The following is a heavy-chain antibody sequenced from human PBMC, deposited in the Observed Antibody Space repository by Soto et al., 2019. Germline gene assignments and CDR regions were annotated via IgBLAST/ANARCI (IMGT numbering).Heavy chain of an antibody. D-gene: IGHD3-9*01. CDR2: IIPILGTA. CDR3: ASSGLGYDILTGYPNSYGMDV. V-gene: IGHV1-69*10. CDR1: GGTFSSYA. J-gene: IGHJ6*02. Sequence: EASVKVSCKASGGTFSSYAISWVRQAPGQGLEWMGGIIPILGTANYAQKFQGRVTITADKSTSTAYMELSSLRSEDTAVYYCASSGLGYDILTGYPNSYGMDVWGQGTTVTVSS.